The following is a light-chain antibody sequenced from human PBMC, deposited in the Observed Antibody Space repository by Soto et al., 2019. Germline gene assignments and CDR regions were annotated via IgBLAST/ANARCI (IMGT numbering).Light chain of an antibody. V-gene: IGKV1-6*01. CDR3: LQDYNYPLT. J-gene: IGKJ1*01. CDR1: QGIRND. Sequence: AIQMTPSPSSLSASVGGRITITCRASQGIRNDLGWYQQKPGKAPKLLIYAASSLQSGVPSRFSGSGSGTDFTLTISSLQPEDFATYYCLQDYNYPLTFGQGTKVDIK. CDR2: AAS.